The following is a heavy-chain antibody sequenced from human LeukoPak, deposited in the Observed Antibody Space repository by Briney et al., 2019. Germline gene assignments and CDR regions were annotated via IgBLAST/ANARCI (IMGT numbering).Heavy chain of an antibody. Sequence: PGGSLRLSCAASGFTFSSYWMHWVRHAPGKGLVWVSRINSAGSSTSYADSVKGRFTISGDNAKNTLYLQMNSLRAEDTAVYFCARDQYTNSGNWFDPWGQGTLVTVSS. J-gene: IGHJ5*02. D-gene: IGHD7-27*01. CDR1: GFTFSSYW. V-gene: IGHV3-74*01. CDR3: ARDQYTNSGNWFDP. CDR2: INSAGSST.